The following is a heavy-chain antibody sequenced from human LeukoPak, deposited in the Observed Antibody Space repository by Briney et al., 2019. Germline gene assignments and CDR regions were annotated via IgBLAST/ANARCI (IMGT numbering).Heavy chain of an antibody. J-gene: IGHJ5*02. D-gene: IGHD2-15*01. Sequence: SVTVPCKPSGYTFTGYYIYWLRQAPGQGLEWMGWVNCNTGATNSAQKFQGRVTMTRDTSTSTVNVELSSLRSDDTAVYYCARLRGSSLKLGWFDPWGQGTLVTVSS. V-gene: IGHV1-2*02. CDR1: GYTFTGYY. CDR3: ARLRGSSLKLGWFDP. CDR2: VNCNTGAT.